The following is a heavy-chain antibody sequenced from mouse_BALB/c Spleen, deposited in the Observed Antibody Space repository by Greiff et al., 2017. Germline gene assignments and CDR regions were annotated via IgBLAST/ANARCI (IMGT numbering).Heavy chain of an antibody. Sequence: VQLQQSGPDLVAPSQSLSITCTVSGFSLTSYGVHWVRQPPGKGLEWLGVIWAGGSTNYNSALMSRLSISKDNSKSQVFLKMNSLQTDDTAMYYCARDNCAFDYWGQGTTLTVSS. CDR2: IWAGGST. D-gene: IGHD4-1*01. CDR1: GFSLTSYG. J-gene: IGHJ2*01. CDR3: ARDNCAFDY. V-gene: IGHV2-9*02.